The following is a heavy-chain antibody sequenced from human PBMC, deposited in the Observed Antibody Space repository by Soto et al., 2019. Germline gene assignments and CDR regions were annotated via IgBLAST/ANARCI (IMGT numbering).Heavy chain of an antibody. D-gene: IGHD6-19*01. V-gene: IGHV1-69*01. Sequence: DCGGTNESCAISWVRKDTGQGLEWMGGIIPIFGTANYAQKFQGRVTITADESTSTAYMELSSLRSEDTAVYYCARVVAVAGRYYYYGMAFWGQGTTVTVSS. CDR1: GGTNESCA. CDR3: ARVVAVAGRYYYYGMAF. J-gene: IGHJ6*02. CDR2: IIPIFGTA.